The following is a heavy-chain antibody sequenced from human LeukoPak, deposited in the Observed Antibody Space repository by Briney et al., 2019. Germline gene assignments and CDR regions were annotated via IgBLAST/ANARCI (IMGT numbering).Heavy chain of an antibody. CDR3: TREDSTYGPQDY. V-gene: IGHV3-64*01. Sequence: PGGSLRLSCAASGFTFSDYAMHWVRQAPGKGLEYVSGIRSNGGSPYYANSVKGRFTISRDNSKNTLYLQMDSLRAEDMAVYYCTREDSTYGPQDYWGQGTLVTVSS. CDR1: GFTFSDYA. D-gene: IGHD2-8*01. J-gene: IGHJ4*02. CDR2: IRSNGGSP.